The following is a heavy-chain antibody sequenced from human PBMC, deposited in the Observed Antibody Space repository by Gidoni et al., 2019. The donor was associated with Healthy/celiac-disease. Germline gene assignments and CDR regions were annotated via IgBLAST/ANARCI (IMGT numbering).Heavy chain of an antibody. J-gene: IGHJ4*02. Sequence: QVQLVQSGAEVKKPGASVKVSCKASGYTFPSYYMHWVRQAPGQGLEWMGIINPSGGSTSYAQKFQGRVTMTRDTSTSTVYMELSSLRSEDTAVYYCARTNLVVIANRYYFDYWGQGTLVTVSS. CDR1: GYTFPSYY. V-gene: IGHV1-46*01. D-gene: IGHD2-21*01. CDR2: INPSGGST. CDR3: ARTNLVVIANRYYFDY.